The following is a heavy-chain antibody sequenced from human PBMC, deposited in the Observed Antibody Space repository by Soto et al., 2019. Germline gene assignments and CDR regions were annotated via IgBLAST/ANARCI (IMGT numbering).Heavy chain of an antibody. V-gene: IGHV4-59*01. CDR3: AGAGNYRFDY. CDR2: ISHSGST. Sequence: PSETLSLTCTVSGGAIGSYYWSWIRQPPGKGLEWMGYISHSGSTNYNHSLKSQVTISVDTSKNQFSLKLSSVTAADTAVYYCAGAGNYRFDYWGQGILVTVSS. CDR1: GGAIGSYY. J-gene: IGHJ4*02. D-gene: IGHD1-7*01.